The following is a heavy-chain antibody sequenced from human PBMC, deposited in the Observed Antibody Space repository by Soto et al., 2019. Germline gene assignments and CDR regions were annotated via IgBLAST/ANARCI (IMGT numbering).Heavy chain of an antibody. J-gene: IGHJ4*02. CDR3: ARDLPDRDYVIPHFDY. Sequence: ASVKVSCKASGYTFTSYGISWVRQAPGQGLEWMGWISAYNGNTNYAQGLQGRVTMTTDTSTSTAYMELRSLRSDDTAVYYCARDLPDRDYVIPHFDYWGQGTLVTVSS. D-gene: IGHD4-17*01. CDR2: ISAYNGNT. CDR1: GYTFTSYG. V-gene: IGHV1-18*01.